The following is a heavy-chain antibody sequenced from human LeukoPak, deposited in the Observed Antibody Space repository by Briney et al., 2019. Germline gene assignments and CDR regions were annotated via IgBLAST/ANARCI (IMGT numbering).Heavy chain of an antibody. V-gene: IGHV4-59*01. D-gene: IGHD5-18*01. CDR1: GGSISSYY. CDR3: ARDHSYGYSSDAFDI. J-gene: IGHJ3*02. Sequence: SETLSLNCTVSGGSISSYYWSWIRQPPGKGLEWIGYTYYSGSTNYNPSLKSRVTISVDTSKNQFSLKLSSVTAADTAVYYCARDHSYGYSSDAFDIWGQGTMVTVSS. CDR2: TYYSGST.